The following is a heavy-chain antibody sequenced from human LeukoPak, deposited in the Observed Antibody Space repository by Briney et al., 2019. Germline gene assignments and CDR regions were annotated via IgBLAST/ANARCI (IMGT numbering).Heavy chain of an antibody. V-gene: IGHV3-23*01. CDR1: GFTFSSYA. D-gene: IGHD3-10*01. J-gene: IGHJ6*02. CDR3: AKERLSGSYYVSTDYGMDV. CDR2: ISGSGGST. Sequence: GSLRLSCAASGFTFSSYAMSWVRQAPGKGLEWVSAISGSGGSTYYADSVKGRFTISRDNSKNTLYLQMNSLRAEDTAVYYCAKERLSGSYYVSTDYGMDVWGQGTTVTVSS.